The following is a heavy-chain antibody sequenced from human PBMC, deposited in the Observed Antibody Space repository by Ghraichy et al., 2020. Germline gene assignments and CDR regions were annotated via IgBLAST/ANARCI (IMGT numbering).Heavy chain of an antibody. D-gene: IGHD7-27*01. V-gene: IGHV4-59*01. CDR3: AKILGRPGSIYGMDV. Sequence: SQTLSLTCTVSGGSISSYYWTWIRQPPGKGLEWIGYIYYSGSTNYNPSLKSRVAISVDTSKNQFSLKLSSVTAADTAVYYCAKILGRPGSIYGMDVWGQGTTFIVSS. J-gene: IGHJ6*02. CDR1: GGSISSYY. CDR2: IYYSGST.